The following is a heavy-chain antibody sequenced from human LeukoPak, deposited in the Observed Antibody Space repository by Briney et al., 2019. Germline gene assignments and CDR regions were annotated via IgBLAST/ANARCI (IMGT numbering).Heavy chain of an antibody. Sequence: GGSLRLSCAASGFTFSSYGMHWVRQAPGKGLEWVAFIRYDGSNKYYADSVKGRFTISRDNSKNTPYLQMKSLRAEDTAVYYCAKGGGYEAQYYYYLDVWGKGTTVTISS. CDR1: GFTFSSYG. CDR3: AKGGGYEAQYYYYLDV. J-gene: IGHJ6*03. D-gene: IGHD5-12*01. V-gene: IGHV3-30*02. CDR2: IRYDGSNK.